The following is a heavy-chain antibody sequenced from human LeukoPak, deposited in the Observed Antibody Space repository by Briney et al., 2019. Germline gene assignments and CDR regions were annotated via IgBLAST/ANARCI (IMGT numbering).Heavy chain of an antibody. D-gene: IGHD3-10*01. CDR2: IYYSGST. CDR3: ARHGSGSYYTVFDY. CDR1: GGSISSYY. J-gene: IGHJ4*02. Sequence: PSETLSLTCTVSGGSISSYYWSWIRQPPGKGLEWIGYIYYSGSTNYNPSLKSRVTISVDTSKNQFSLKLSSVTAADTAVYYCARHGSGSYYTVFDYWGQGTLVTVSS. V-gene: IGHV4-59*08.